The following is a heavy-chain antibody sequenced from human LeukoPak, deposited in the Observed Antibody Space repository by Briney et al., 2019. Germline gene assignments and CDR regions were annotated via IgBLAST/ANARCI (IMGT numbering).Heavy chain of an antibody. J-gene: IGHJ5*02. CDR1: GGSFSDYY. CDR3: ARVGSVAAAGEGWLDP. CDR2: INHSGST. D-gene: IGHD2-15*01. Sequence: ESSETLSLTCAVYGGSFSDYYWSWIRQPPGKGLEWIGEINHSGSTNYNPSLKSRVTISVDTSKNQFSLKLSSVTAADTAVYYCARVGSVAAAGEGWLDPWGQGTLVTVSS. V-gene: IGHV4-34*01.